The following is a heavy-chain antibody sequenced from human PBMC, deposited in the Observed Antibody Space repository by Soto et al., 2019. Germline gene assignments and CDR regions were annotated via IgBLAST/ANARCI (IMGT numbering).Heavy chain of an antibody. CDR3: ARGWGMYSSSWYHSLFDY. J-gene: IGHJ4*02. CDR2: IIPIFGTA. Sequence: QVQLVQSGAEVKKPGSSVKVSCKASGGTFSSYAISWVRQAPGQGLEWMGGIIPIFGTANYAQKFQGRVTITADESTSTAYMELSSLRSEDTAVYYCARGWGMYSSSWYHSLFDYWGQGTLVTVSS. D-gene: IGHD6-13*01. CDR1: GGTFSSYA. V-gene: IGHV1-69*12.